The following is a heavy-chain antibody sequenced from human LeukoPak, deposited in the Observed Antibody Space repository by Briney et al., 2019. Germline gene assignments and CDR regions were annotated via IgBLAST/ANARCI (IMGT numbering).Heavy chain of an antibody. D-gene: IGHD3-22*01. CDR3: AKDMMGYDSSGYFIHYFDY. V-gene: IGHV3-43D*03. J-gene: IGHJ4*02. CDR1: GFTFDDYA. CDR2: ISWDGGST. Sequence: GGSLRLSCAASGFTFDDYAMHWVRQAPGKGLEWVSLISWDGGSTDYADSVKGRFTISRDNSKKSLYLQMNSVRAEDTALYYCAKDMMGYDSSGYFIHYFDYWGQGTLVTVSS.